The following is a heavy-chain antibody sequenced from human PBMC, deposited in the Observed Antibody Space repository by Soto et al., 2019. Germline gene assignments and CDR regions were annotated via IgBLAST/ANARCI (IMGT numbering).Heavy chain of an antibody. Sequence: SETLTLSCTVSGVSVSRDYQWIWIRQPPGKGLEWIGHISYSGSPYYHPSLRSRLSISVDTSKNQFSLKVKSVTAADTAVYYCPRAWDFWGQGTMVTVSS. V-gene: IGHV4-30-4*01. J-gene: IGHJ1*01. CDR1: GVSVSRDYQ. D-gene: IGHD1-26*01. CDR2: ISYSGSP. CDR3: PRAWDF.